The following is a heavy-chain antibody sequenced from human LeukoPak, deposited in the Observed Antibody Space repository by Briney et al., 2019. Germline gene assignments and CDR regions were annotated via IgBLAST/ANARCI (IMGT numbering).Heavy chain of an antibody. CDR3: ARDLRYSYGLDYYYYMDV. Sequence: PGGSLRLSCEASGFTFNGHWMHWVRQAPGKGLVWVSLINGDGSTISYADSVKGRFTISRDNAKNRLYLQMNSLGAEDTAVYYCARDLRYSYGLDYYYYMDVWGKGTTVTVSS. CDR2: INGDGSTI. CDR1: GFTFNGHW. D-gene: IGHD5-18*01. V-gene: IGHV3-74*01. J-gene: IGHJ6*03.